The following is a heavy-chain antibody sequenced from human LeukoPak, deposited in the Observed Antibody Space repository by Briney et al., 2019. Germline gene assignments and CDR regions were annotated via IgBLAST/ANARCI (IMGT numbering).Heavy chain of an antibody. Sequence: GESLKISCKGSGYIFTTYWIGWVRQMPGKGLEWMGIIYPGDSDTRYSPSFQGQVTISVDKSISTAYLQWSSLKASDTAMYYCARLGGISYYYYCYMDVWGKGTTVTVSS. J-gene: IGHJ6*03. CDR2: IYPGDSDT. D-gene: IGHD2-21*01. V-gene: IGHV5-51*01. CDR1: GYIFTTYW. CDR3: ARLGGISYYYYCYMDV.